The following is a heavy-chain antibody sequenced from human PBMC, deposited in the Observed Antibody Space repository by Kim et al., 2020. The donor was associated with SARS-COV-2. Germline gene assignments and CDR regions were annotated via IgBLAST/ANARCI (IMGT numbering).Heavy chain of an antibody. CDR3: ARDYGVGAPDY. Sequence: TNYAQKCQGRVTMTRDTSISTAYMELSRLRSDDTAVYYCARDYGVGAPDYWGQGTLVTVSS. CDR2: T. V-gene: IGHV1-2*02. D-gene: IGHD1-26*01. J-gene: IGHJ4*02.